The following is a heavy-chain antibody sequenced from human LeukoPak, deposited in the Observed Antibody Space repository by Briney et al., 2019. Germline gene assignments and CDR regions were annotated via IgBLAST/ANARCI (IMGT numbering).Heavy chain of an antibody. Sequence: PGGSLRLSCAASGFTFSTYWMHWVRQAPGEGLVWVSRINSDGSTTNYADSVKGRFTISRDNAKNTLYLQMNSLRAEDTAVYYCARDPRGGTLDYWGQGTLVTVSS. CDR1: GFTFSTYW. CDR2: INSDGSTT. V-gene: IGHV3-74*01. J-gene: IGHJ4*02. D-gene: IGHD3-10*01. CDR3: ARDPRGGTLDY.